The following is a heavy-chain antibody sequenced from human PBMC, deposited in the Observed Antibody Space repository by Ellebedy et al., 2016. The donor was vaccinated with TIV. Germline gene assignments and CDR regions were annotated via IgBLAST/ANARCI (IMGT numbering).Heavy chain of an antibody. D-gene: IGHD3-22*01. CDR2: INPSGGSS. J-gene: IGHJ4*02. Sequence: ASVKVSCKASGYTFTSYYMYWVRQAPGQGLEWMGIINPSGGSSNYAQKFQGRVTMTRDTSTSTVYMELSSLRSEDTAVYYCARGDKYCYDSSGYYYTYWGQGTLVTVSS. CDR3: ARGDKYCYDSSGYYYTY. V-gene: IGHV1-46*01. CDR1: GYTFTSYY.